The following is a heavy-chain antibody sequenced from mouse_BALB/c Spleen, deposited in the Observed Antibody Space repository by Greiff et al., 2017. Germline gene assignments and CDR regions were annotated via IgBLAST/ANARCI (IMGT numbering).Heavy chain of an antibody. Sequence: VQLQQSGAELVKPGASVKLSCTASGFNIKDTYMHWVKQRPEQGLEWIGRIDPANGNTKYDPKFQGKATITADTSSNTAYLQLSSLTSEDTAVYYCARIYDGYYRFAYWGQGTLVTVSA. V-gene: IGHV14-3*02. CDR2: IDPANGNT. J-gene: IGHJ3*01. CDR3: ARIYDGYYRFAY. CDR1: GFNIKDTY. D-gene: IGHD2-3*01.